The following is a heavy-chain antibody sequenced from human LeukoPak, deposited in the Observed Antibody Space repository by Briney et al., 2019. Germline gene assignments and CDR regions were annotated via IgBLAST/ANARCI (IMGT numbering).Heavy chain of an antibody. J-gene: IGHJ6*04. CDR2: ISSTGITI. Sequence: GGSLRLSCAASGFTVRNNYMSWVRQAPGKGLEWLSYISSTGITIFYADSVKGRFSISRDNAKNSLYLQMNGLRAEDTGVYYCARDMYYYASGMDVWGKGTTVTMSS. V-gene: IGHV3-11*04. D-gene: IGHD3-10*01. CDR3: ARDMYYYASGMDV. CDR1: GFTVRNNY.